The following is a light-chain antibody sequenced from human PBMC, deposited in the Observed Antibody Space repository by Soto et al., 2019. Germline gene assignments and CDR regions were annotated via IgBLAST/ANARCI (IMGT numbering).Light chain of an antibody. CDR2: SNN. V-gene: IGLV1-44*01. Sequence: QPVLTQPHSASGTPGQRVTISCSGSSSNIGSYTVTWYQQLPGTAPKLLIYSNNQRPSGVPDRFSGSKSGTSASLAISGLQSEDEADYYCAAWDDSLNGLAFGGGTKLTAL. J-gene: IGLJ2*01. CDR1: SSNIGSYT. CDR3: AAWDDSLNGLA.